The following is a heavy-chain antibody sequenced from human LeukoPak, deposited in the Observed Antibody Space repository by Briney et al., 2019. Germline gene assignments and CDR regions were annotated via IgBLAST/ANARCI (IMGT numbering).Heavy chain of an antibody. CDR1: GVTFNDFW. J-gene: IGHJ5*02. Sequence: GGSLRLSCTASGVTFNDFWMSWVRQAPGKGLEWVANIKQDGSEKYYVDSVKGRFTISRDNAKTSLYLQMNSLRAEDTAVYYCARGSGSYGPGAWGQGTLVTVSS. D-gene: IGHD1-26*01. V-gene: IGHV3-7*04. CDR2: IKQDGSEK. CDR3: ARGSGSYGPGA.